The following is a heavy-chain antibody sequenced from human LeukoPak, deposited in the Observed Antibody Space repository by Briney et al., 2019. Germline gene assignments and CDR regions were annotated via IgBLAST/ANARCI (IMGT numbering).Heavy chain of an antibody. J-gene: IGHJ3*02. Sequence: GGSLRLSCAASGFTFSSYSMNWVRHAPGKGLEWVSSISSSRSYIYYADSVKGRFTISRDNAKNSLYLQMNSLRAEDTAVYYCPSDLPPYAFDIWGQATMLTVSS. V-gene: IGHV3-21*01. CDR3: PSDLPPYAFDI. CDR1: GFTFSSYS. D-gene: IGHD5/OR15-5a*01. CDR2: ISSSRSYI.